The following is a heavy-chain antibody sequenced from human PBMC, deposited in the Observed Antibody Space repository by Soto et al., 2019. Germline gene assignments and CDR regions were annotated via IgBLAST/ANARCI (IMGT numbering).Heavy chain of an antibody. J-gene: IGHJ6*01. Sequence: EVQLAESGGGLVQPGGSLKLSGAASGFTFSPYWMHWVRQAPGKGLVWVSRINPDGSSTNYADSVKGRFTISRDNAKNTLYLQMNSLRAEDTAVYYCGRGGSNSPNGMDVW. D-gene: IGHD4-4*01. CDR1: GFTFSPYW. CDR2: INPDGSST. CDR3: GRGGSNSPNGMDV. V-gene: IGHV3-74*01.